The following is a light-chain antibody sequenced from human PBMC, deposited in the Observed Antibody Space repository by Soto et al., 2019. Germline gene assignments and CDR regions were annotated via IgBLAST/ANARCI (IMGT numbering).Light chain of an antibody. CDR1: QSVYINS. CDR3: QQYGVSPLT. V-gene: IGKV3-20*01. CDR2: GAA. Sequence: EIVLTQSPGTLSLSPGERGTLSCRASQSVYINSLAWYQQKPGQPPRLLIYGAATRASAVPDRFSGSGSGADFALTITRLEPEDFAVYYCQQYGVSPLTFGPGTRVD. J-gene: IGKJ3*01.